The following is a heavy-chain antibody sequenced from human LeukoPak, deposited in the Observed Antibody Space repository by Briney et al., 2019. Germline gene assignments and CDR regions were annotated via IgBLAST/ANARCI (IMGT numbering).Heavy chain of an antibody. J-gene: IGHJ6*03. V-gene: IGHV1-46*01. CDR3: ASSTSYYYMDV. CDR2: INPSGGST. CDR1: GYTFTSYY. D-gene: IGHD2-2*01. Sequence: VASVKVSCMASGYTFTSYYMHWVRQAPGQGLEWMGIINPSGGSTSYAQKFQGRVTMTRDMSTSTVYMELSSLRSEDTAVYYCASSTSYYYMDVWGKGTTVTVSS.